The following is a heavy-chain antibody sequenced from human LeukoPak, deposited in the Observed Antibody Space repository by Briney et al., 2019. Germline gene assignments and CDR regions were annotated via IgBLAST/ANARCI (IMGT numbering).Heavy chain of an antibody. J-gene: IGHJ3*02. CDR2: IIPILGIA. CDR3: ARDGSYSYAFDI. Sequence: SVKVSCKASGGTFSSYTISWVRQAPGQGLEWMGRIIPILGIANYAQKFQGRVTITADKCTSTAYMELSSLRSEDTAVYYCARDGSYSYAFDIWGQGTMVTVSS. CDR1: GGTFSSYT. V-gene: IGHV1-69*04. D-gene: IGHD1-26*01.